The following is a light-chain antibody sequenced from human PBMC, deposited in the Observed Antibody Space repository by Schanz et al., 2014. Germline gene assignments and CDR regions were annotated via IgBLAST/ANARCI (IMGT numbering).Light chain of an antibody. Sequence: EIVLTQSPGPLSLSPGERATLSCRASQSVISSYLAWYQQKPGRAPRLLIYGASSRAAGIPDRFSGSGSGTDFTLSISRLEPEDFAAYYCQQYGRSPWTFGQGTKVDIK. J-gene: IGKJ1*01. CDR1: QSVISSY. CDR3: QQYGRSPWT. CDR2: GAS. V-gene: IGKV3-20*01.